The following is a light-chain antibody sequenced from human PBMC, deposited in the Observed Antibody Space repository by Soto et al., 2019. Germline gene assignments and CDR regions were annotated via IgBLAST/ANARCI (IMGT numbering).Light chain of an antibody. J-gene: IGKJ2*01. Sequence: EIVLTQSPATLSLSPGERATLSCRASQSVSSYLAWYQQKPGQAPRLFIYDASNRATGTPARFSGSGSGTDFTLTISSLETEDFAVYYCQQRSNWPPYTFGQGTKLEIK. V-gene: IGKV3-11*01. CDR1: QSVSSY. CDR2: DAS. CDR3: QQRSNWPPYT.